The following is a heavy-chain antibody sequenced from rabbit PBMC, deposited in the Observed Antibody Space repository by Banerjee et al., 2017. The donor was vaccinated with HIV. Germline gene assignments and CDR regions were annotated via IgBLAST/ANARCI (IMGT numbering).Heavy chain of an antibody. CDR1: GFSFSSSYY. CDR2: IYGGSSGST. J-gene: IGHJ4*01. V-gene: IGHV1S40*01. Sequence: QSLEESGGGLVQPEGSLTLTCTASGFSFSSSYYMCWVRQAPGKGLEWIGCIYGGSSGSTYYASWAKGRFTISKTSSTTVTLQMTSLTAADTATYFCARWSYASNAYYFNLRGPGTLVTVS. CDR3: ARWSYASNAYYFNL. D-gene: IGHD1-1*01.